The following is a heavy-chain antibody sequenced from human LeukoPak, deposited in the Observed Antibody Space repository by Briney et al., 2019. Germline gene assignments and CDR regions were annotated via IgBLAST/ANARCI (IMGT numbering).Heavy chain of an antibody. J-gene: IGHJ5*02. V-gene: IGHV4-39*01. CDR3: ARVHLVTTVNWFDP. Sequence: PSETLSLTCTVSGGSISSSSYYWGWIRQPPGKGLEWIGSIYYSGSTYYNPSLKSRVTISVDTSKNQFSLKLSSVTAADTAVYYCARVHLVTTVNWFDPWGQGTLVTVSS. CDR2: IYYSGST. CDR1: GGSISSSSYY. D-gene: IGHD4-11*01.